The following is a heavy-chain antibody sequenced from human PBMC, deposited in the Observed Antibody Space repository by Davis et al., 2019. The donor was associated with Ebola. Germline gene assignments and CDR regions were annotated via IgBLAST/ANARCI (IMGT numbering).Heavy chain of an antibody. J-gene: IGHJ5*02. CDR3: TTRLRFLEWSRWFDP. CDR2: IKSKTDGGTT. Sequence: GESLKLSCAASGFTFSNAWMSWVRQAPGKGLEWVVRIKSKTDGGTTDYAAPVKGRFTISRDDSKNTLYLQMNSLKTEYTAVYYCTTRLRFLEWSRWFDPWGQGTLVTVSS. CDR1: GFTFSNAW. V-gene: IGHV3-15*01. D-gene: IGHD3-3*01.